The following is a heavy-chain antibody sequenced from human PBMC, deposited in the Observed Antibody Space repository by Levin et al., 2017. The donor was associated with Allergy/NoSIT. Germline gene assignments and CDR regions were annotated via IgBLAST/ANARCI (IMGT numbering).Heavy chain of an antibody. CDR2: IWYDGSNK. Sequence: GGSLRLSCAASGFTFSSYGMHWVRQAPGKGLEWVAVIWYDGSNKYYADSVKGRFTISRDNSKNTLYLQMNSLRAEDTAVYYCARSRGEGYMDVWGKGTTVTVSS. CDR3: ARSRGEGYMDV. V-gene: IGHV3-33*01. D-gene: IGHD3-16*01. J-gene: IGHJ6*03. CDR1: GFTFSSYG.